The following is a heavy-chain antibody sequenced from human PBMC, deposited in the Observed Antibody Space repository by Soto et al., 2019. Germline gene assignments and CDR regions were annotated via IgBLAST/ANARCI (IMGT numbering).Heavy chain of an antibody. CDR1: GYNFAGYW. V-gene: IGHV5-51*01. Sequence: GESLNISCKGSGYNFAGYWIAWVRQMPGKGLELMGIIYPSDSDTRYRPSFQGQVTISADKSISSDYLQWSSLRASDTAMYYCARGGVSPRTFDYWGQGTPVPVYS. J-gene: IGHJ4*02. CDR3: ARGGVSPRTFDY. D-gene: IGHD3-3*01. CDR2: IYPSDSDT.